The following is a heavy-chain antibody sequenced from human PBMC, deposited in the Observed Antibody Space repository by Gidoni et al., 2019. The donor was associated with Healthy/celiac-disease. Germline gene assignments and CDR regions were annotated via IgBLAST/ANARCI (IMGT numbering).Heavy chain of an antibody. J-gene: IGHJ5*02. CDR3: ATVIAVAGIEFDP. CDR1: GYTRTELS. V-gene: IGHV1-24*01. D-gene: IGHD6-19*01. Sequence: QVQLVQYGAEVKKHGASVKVYCKVSGYTRTELSMHWVRQAPGKGLEWMGGFDPEDGDTIYAQKFQGRVTMTEDTSTDTAYMELSSLRSEDTAVYYCATVIAVAGIEFDPWGQGTLVTVSS. CDR2: FDPEDGDT.